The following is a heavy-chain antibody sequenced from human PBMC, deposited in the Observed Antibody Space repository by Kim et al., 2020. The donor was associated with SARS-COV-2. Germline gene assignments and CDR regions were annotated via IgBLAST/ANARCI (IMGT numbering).Heavy chain of an antibody. CDR3: SRGYSGVAIYAFDI. CDR1: GFAPSHPH. V-gene: IGHV3-72*01. D-gene: IGHD5-12*01. CDR2: RGNRADAYTT. Sequence: GGSLRLSCAATGFAPSHPHTAWVRHRPGTGLERVGRRGNRADAYTTADAASVRDRFTLPRDDPTNSLYLQMNSLKSEDSAVSYCSRGYSGVAIYAFDIWGQGTKVTVS. J-gene: IGHJ3*02.